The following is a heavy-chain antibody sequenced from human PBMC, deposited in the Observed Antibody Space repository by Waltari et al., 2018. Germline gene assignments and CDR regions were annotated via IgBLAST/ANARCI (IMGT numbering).Heavy chain of an antibody. CDR3: ARDGDIVATISLFDY. J-gene: IGHJ4*02. CDR1: GFTFSSYE. D-gene: IGHD5-12*01. Sequence: EVQLVESGGGLVQPGGSLRLSCAASGFTFSSYEMNWVRQAPGKGLEWVSYISSSGSTIYYADSVKGRFTISRDNAKNSLYLQMNSLRAEDTAVYYCARDGDIVATISLFDYWGQGTLVTVSS. CDR2: ISSSGSTI. V-gene: IGHV3-48*03.